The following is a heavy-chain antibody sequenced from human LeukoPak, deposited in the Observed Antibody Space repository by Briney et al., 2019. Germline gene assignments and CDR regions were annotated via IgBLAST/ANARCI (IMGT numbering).Heavy chain of an antibody. Sequence: SETLSLTCTVSGGSIRGYYWSWVRQPPGKGLERIAYIYYSGSTNYNPSLKSRVTISLATSKNQSSLKLSSVTAADAAVYYCAVGATHYYMDVWGKGTTVTVSS. CDR1: GGSIRGYY. V-gene: IGHV4-59*08. CDR2: IYYSGST. D-gene: IGHD3-16*01. CDR3: AVGATHYYMDV. J-gene: IGHJ6*03.